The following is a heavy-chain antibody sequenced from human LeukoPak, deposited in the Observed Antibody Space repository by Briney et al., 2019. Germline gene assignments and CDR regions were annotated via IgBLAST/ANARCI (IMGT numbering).Heavy chain of an antibody. CDR3: AVYSTSSGWFDP. CDR2: IYYSGTI. Sequence: SETLSLTCTVSGGSLSSTRYHWGWIRQPPGKGLEWVCNIYYSGTIYYNPSLKSRVTISVDTSENQFSLKLSSVTAADTAVYYCAVYSTSSGWFDPWGQGTLVTVSS. CDR1: GGSLSSTRYH. J-gene: IGHJ5*02. V-gene: IGHV4-39*01. D-gene: IGHD6-6*01.